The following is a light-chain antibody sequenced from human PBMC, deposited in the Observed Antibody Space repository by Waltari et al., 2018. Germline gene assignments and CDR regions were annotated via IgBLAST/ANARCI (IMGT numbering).Light chain of an antibody. V-gene: IGLV2-8*01. CDR3: SSYAGSNNFV. CDR1: SSDVGGYNY. J-gene: IGLJ1*01. CDR2: DVS. Sequence: QSALTPPPSAPGSTGPSVTISCTGTSSDVGGYNYVSRYQQHPGKAPILMIYDVSKRPSGVPDRFSGSKSGNTASLTVSVLQAEDEADYYCSSYAGSNNFVFGTGTKVTVL.